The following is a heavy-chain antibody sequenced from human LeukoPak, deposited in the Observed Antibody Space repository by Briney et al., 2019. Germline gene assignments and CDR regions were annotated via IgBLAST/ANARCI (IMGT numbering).Heavy chain of an antibody. J-gene: IGHJ4*02. Sequence: SETLSLTCTVSGGSISSYYWSWIRQPPGKGLEWIGYIHYSGSTNYNPSLKSRVTISVDTSKNQFSLKLSSVTAADTAVYYCARHGDYDILTGPEYYFDYWGQGTLVTVSS. D-gene: IGHD3-9*01. V-gene: IGHV4-59*08. CDR1: GGSISSYY. CDR2: IHYSGST. CDR3: ARHGDYDILTGPEYYFDY.